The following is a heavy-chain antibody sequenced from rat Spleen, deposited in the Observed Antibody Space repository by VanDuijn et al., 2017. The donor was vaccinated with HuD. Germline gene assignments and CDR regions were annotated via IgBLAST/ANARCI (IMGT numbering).Heavy chain of an antibody. D-gene: IGHD1-6*01. Sequence: EVQLVESDGGLVQPGRSLKLSCAASGFTFNNYWMAWIRQAPGKGLEWIASITNSGGITYYPDSVKGRFTISRDNAKSTLYLQMDSLRSEDTATYYCARGYYGPVDYFDYWGQGVMVTVSS. CDR2: ITNSGGIT. J-gene: IGHJ2*01. V-gene: IGHV5-31*01. CDR3: ARGYYGPVDYFDY. CDR1: GFTFNNYW.